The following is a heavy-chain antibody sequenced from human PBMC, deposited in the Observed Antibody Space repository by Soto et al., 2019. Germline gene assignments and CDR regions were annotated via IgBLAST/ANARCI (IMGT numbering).Heavy chain of an antibody. Sequence: SETLSLTCSVSGGSISSNNLYWGWTRQPPGKGLEWIGNIYYSGSTYYNPSLKSRVTISVDTSKNQFSLKVSSVTAADTAVYYCARHAYGDFRHLTYWGQGTLVTVSS. J-gene: IGHJ4*02. CDR1: GGSISSNNLY. CDR2: IYYSGST. V-gene: IGHV4-39*01. D-gene: IGHD4-17*01. CDR3: ARHAYGDFRHLTY.